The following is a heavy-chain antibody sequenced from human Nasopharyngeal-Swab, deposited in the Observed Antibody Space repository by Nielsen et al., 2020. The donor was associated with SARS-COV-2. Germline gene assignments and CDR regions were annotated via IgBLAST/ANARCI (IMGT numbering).Heavy chain of an antibody. V-gene: IGHV3-30*03. J-gene: IGHJ4*02. CDR3: AGIAARRD. D-gene: IGHD6-6*01. Sequence: VRQAPGKGLEWVAVISYDGSNKYYADSVKGRFTISRDNSKNTLYLQMNSLRAEDTAVYYCAGIAARRDWGQGTLVTVSS. CDR2: ISYDGSNK.